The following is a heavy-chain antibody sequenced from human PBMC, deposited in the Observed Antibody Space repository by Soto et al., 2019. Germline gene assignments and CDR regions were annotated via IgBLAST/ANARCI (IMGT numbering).Heavy chain of an antibody. Sequence: SETLSLTCTVSGGSISSGGYYWSWIRQHPGKGLEWIGYIYYSGSTYYNPSLKSRVTISVDTSKNQFSLKLSSVTAADTAVYYCARAKDYSNYKEGFFFDYWGQGTLVTVSS. V-gene: IGHV4-31*03. D-gene: IGHD4-4*01. CDR2: IYYSGST. CDR1: GGSISSGGYY. CDR3: ARAKDYSNYKEGFFFDY. J-gene: IGHJ4*02.